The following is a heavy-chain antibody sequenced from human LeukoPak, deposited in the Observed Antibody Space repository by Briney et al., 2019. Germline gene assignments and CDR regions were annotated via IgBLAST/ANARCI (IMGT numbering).Heavy chain of an antibody. V-gene: IGHV3-48*03. D-gene: IGHD5-18*01. Sequence: GGSLRLSCAASGFTFSSYWMSWVRQAPGKGLEWVSYISRSGSTIYYADSVKGRFTISRDNAKNSLYLQMNSLRAEDTAVYYCARDMVHTAMGHMDVWGKGTTVTISS. CDR3: ARDMVHTAMGHMDV. J-gene: IGHJ6*03. CDR1: GFTFSSYW. CDR2: ISRSGSTI.